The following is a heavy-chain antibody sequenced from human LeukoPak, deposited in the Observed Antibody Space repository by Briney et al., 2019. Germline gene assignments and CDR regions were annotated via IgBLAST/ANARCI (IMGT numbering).Heavy chain of an antibody. CDR1: GFTFSNFW. CDR2: IKQGGSEK. J-gene: IGHJ6*02. CDR3: ARRTPGVSLTYYAMGV. D-gene: IGHD1-1*01. Sequence: GSLRLSCAASGFTFSNFWMSWVRQVPGKGLEWVANIKQGGSEKYYVDSVKGRFTISRDDAENSVYLQMSSLSAEDTAVYYCARRTPGVSLTYYAMGVWGQGTTVTVSS. V-gene: IGHV3-7*01.